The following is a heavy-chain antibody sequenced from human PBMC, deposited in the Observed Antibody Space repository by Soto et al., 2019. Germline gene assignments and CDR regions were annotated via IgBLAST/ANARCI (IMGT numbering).Heavy chain of an antibody. Sequence: QVQLVESGGGVVQPGRSLRLSCAASGFTFSSYAMHWVRQAPGKGLEWVAVISYDGSNKYYADSVKGRFTISRDNSQNTLYLQMNSLRAEDTAVYYCARGDYYDPVGYWGQGTLVTVSS. CDR1: GFTFSSYA. V-gene: IGHV3-30-3*01. D-gene: IGHD3-22*01. J-gene: IGHJ4*02. CDR3: ARGDYYDPVGY. CDR2: ISYDGSNK.